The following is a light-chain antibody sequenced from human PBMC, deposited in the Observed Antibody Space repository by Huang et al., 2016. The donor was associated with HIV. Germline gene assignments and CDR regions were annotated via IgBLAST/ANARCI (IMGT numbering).Light chain of an antibody. CDR3: QQYSTYSWT. CDR2: KSS. CDR1: QSISSL. J-gene: IGKJ1*01. V-gene: IGKV1-5*03. Sequence: DIQMTQSPSTLSASVGDRVTITDRASQSISSLLAWYQQKPGKDPNLLIYKSSNLKTGAPSRFSGRGSGTEFTLTISSLQPDDFATYFCQQYSTYSWTFGQGTKVEL.